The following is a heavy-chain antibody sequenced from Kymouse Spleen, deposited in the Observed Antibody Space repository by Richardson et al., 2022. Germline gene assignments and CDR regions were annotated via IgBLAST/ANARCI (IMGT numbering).Heavy chain of an antibody. CDR2: IKSKTDGGTT. D-gene: IGHD3-10*01. CDR3: TTDFTMVRGVIGWFDP. CDR1: GFTFSNAW. V-gene: IGHV3-15*01. Sequence: EVQLVESGGGLVKPGGSLRLSCAASGFTFSNAWMSWVRQAPGKGLEWVGRIKSKTDGGTTDYAAPVKGRFTISRDDSKNTLYLQMNSLKTEDTAVYYCTTDFTMVRGVIGWFDPWGQGTLVTVSS. J-gene: IGHJ5*02.